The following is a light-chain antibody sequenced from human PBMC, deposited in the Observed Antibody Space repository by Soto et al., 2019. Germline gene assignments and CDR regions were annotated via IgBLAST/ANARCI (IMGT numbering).Light chain of an antibody. Sequence: QPVLTQPASVSGSPGQSITISCSGTSNDVGGYDYVSWYQQHPGKAPKLVIYEVSNRPSWVSNRFSGSKSGNTASLTISGRQPEDEADYYCNSYTSSSTLVFGGGTKLTVL. V-gene: IGLV2-14*01. CDR2: EVS. CDR3: NSYTSSSTLV. J-gene: IGLJ2*01. CDR1: SNDVGGYDY.